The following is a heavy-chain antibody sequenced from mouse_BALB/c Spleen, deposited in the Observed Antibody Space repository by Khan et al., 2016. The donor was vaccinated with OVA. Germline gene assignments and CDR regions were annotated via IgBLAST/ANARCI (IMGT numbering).Heavy chain of an antibody. V-gene: IGHV14-3*02. CDR2: IDPPNDDS. J-gene: IGHJ3*01. CDR3: ATHYGNPFAY. D-gene: IGHD2-1*01. CDR1: GFNIKDTY. Sequence: VQLQQSGAELVKPGASVKLSCSASGFNIKDTYIHWVKQRPEQGLEWIGRIDPPNDDSKYGPKFQDKATLTADTSSNTVYLQLSSLTWEDSAVYYCATHYGNPFAYWGQGTLVSVSA.